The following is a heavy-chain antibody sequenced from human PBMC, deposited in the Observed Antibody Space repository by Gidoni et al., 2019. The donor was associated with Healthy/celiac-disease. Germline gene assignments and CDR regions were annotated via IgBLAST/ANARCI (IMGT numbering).Heavy chain of an antibody. J-gene: IGHJ4*02. V-gene: IGHV3-9*01. CDR1: GFTFYDYA. D-gene: IGHD6-19*01. CDR3: AKDKGIAVAGTLDY. Sequence: EVQLVESGGGLVQPGRSRRLSCSAPGFTFYDYAMHWVRQAPGKGLEWVSGISWNSGSIGYADSVKGRFTISRDNAKNSLYLQMNSLRAEDTALYYCAKDKGIAVAGTLDYWGQGTLVTVSS. CDR2: ISWNSGSI.